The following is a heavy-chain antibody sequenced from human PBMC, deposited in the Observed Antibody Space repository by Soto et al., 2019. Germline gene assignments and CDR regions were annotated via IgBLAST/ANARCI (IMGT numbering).Heavy chain of an antibody. Sequence: QVQLQESGPGLVKPSGTLSLTCVVSGGSISGINWWYWVRQPPGKGLEWIGEIYHSGSTHYNPSRKSRVTISVAKSKNQFSLKLSAVTAAYTAVYYCARFGGCMDVWGQGTTVTVSS. CDR2: IYHSGST. CDR3: ARFGGCMDV. D-gene: IGHD3-10*01. J-gene: IGHJ6*02. V-gene: IGHV4-4*02. CDR1: GGSISGINW.